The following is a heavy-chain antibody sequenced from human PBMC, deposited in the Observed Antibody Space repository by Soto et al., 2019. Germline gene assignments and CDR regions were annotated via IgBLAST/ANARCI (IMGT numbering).Heavy chain of an antibody. CDR2: ISSEGAST. CDR1: GFIFSSYA. CDR3: VKDRYVDY. V-gene: IGHV3-64D*06. J-gene: IGHJ4*02. Sequence: PGESLKISCSVSGFIFSSYAMHWVRQAPGKGLEYVASISSEGASTYYADSVKGRFIISRDNSKNTLYLQMSSLRAEDTAVYYCVKDRYVDYWGQGILVTVSS.